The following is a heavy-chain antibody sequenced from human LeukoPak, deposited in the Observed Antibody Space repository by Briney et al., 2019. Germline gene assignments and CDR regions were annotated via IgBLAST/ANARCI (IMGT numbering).Heavy chain of an antibody. J-gene: IGHJ6*03. CDR1: GFTVSSNY. V-gene: IGHV3-30*02. CDR2: IRYDGSNK. Sequence: GSLRLSCAASGFTVSSNYTSWVRQAPGKGLEWVAFIRYDGSNKYYADSVKGRFTISRDNFKNTLYLQMNSLRAEDTAVYYCAKVEYSSSWPYYYYMDVWGKGTTVTVSS. D-gene: IGHD6-13*01. CDR3: AKVEYSSSWPYYYYMDV.